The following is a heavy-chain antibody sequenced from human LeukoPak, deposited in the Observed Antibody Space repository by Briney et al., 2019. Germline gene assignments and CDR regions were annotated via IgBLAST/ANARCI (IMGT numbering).Heavy chain of an antibody. D-gene: IGHD3-10*01. CDR3: ASRMGWIDYYGSGSSYYFDY. Sequence: PSETLSLTCAVSGGSISSSSSYWGWIRQPPGKGLEWIGSIYYSGSTYYNPSLKSRVTISVDTSKNQFSLKLSSVTAADTAVYYCASRMGWIDYYGSGSSYYFDYWGQGTLVTVSS. J-gene: IGHJ4*02. V-gene: IGHV4-39*07. CDR2: IYYSGST. CDR1: GGSISSSSSY.